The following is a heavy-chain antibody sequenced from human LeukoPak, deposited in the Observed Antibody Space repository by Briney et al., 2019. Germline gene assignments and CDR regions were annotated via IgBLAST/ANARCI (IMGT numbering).Heavy chain of an antibody. Sequence: SQTLARSPSAPIVVVLAVRSARHAPGEGIESVVVISHDSKTKYHAESVKRRFTNSRDNSKNTVYLQMNSLRLEDTAVYFCARPSPPGDGYSPPDYWGPGNLVTV. J-gene: IGHJ4*02. D-gene: IGHD5-24*01. CDR1: APIVVVLA. CDR2: ISHDSKTK. V-gene: IGHV3-30*08. CDR3: ARPSPPGDGYSPPDY.